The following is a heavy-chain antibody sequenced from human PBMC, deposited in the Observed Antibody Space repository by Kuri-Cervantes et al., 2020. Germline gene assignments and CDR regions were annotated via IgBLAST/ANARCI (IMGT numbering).Heavy chain of an antibody. J-gene: IGHJ3*02. V-gene: IGHV3-15*01. CDR2: IKNIRDGGTT. D-gene: IGHD6-19*01. Sequence: LSLTCAASGFTFNNAWMSWVRQAPGKGMEWVGRIKNIRDGGTTDYAAPVRGRFIISRDNSKNTLYLQMNSLRSEDTAAYYCASILQDWGIAVAGTGAFDIWGQGTMVTVSS. CDR1: GFTFNNAW. CDR3: ASILQDWGIAVAGTGAFDI.